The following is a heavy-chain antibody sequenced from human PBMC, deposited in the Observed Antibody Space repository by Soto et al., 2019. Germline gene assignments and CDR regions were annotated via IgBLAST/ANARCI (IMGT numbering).Heavy chain of an antibody. J-gene: IGHJ4*02. D-gene: IGHD1-26*01. CDR1: GFTFSSYA. V-gene: IGHV3-23*01. CDR2: ISGSGGST. Sequence: GGSLRLSCAASGFTFSSYAMSWFRQAPGKGLEWVSAISGSGGSTYYADSVKGRFTISRDNSKNTLYLQMNSLRAEDTAVYYCAKVGSSSRDGYNPEFDYWGQGTLVTVSS. CDR3: AKVGSSSRDGYNPEFDY.